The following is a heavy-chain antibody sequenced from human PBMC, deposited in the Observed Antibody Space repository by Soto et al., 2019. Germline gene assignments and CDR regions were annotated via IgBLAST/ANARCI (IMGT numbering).Heavy chain of an antibody. D-gene: IGHD1-26*01. CDR2: IYTSGRT. Sequence: QVQLQESGPRLVKPSETLSLTCTVSGDSMSSYYWSWIRQPAGKGLEWIGRIYTSGRTNYDPPLTSRVTMSIDTSAKQFSLKLTSVTAADTAVYYCGRGSGNYGFDFWGQGTIVTVAS. J-gene: IGHJ3*01. CDR3: GRGSGNYGFDF. CDR1: GDSMSSYY. V-gene: IGHV4-4*07.